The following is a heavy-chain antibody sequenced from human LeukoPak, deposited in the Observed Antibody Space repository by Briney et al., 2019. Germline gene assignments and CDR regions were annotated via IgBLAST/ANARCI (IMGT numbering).Heavy chain of an antibody. CDR1: GGSISTYY. CDR2: ITYNGRT. CDR3: AKWGYYFDSSAYVAPTDDS. Sequence: SETLSLTCTVSGGSISTYYWTWIPQPPGKGLEGIGYITYNGRTDYNPSLKSRVTISLDTSKNQFSLKLTSVTAADTAVYYCAKWGYYFDSSAYVAPTDDSWGQGTLVTVSS. V-gene: IGHV4-59*01. D-gene: IGHD3-22*01. J-gene: IGHJ4*02.